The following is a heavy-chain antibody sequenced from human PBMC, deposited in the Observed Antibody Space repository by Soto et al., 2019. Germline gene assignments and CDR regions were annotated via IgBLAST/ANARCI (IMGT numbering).Heavy chain of an antibody. Sequence: GESLKISCKGSGYSFTSYWIGWVRQMPGKGLEWMGIIYPGDSGTRYCPSFQGQVTISADQSISTAYLQWSSLKASDTAMYYCAIFGIAVAGSTLTLSDYYYGMDVWGQGTTVTVSS. CDR1: GYSFTSYW. J-gene: IGHJ6*02. D-gene: IGHD6-19*01. CDR3: AIFGIAVAGSTLTLSDYYYGMDV. CDR2: IYPGDSGT. V-gene: IGHV5-51*01.